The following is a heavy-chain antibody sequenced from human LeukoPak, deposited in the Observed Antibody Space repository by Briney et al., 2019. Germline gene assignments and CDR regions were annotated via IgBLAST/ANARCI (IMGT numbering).Heavy chain of an antibody. Sequence: GGSLRLSCAASGFTFSSFGMHWVRQAPGKGLEWVAVLSYDGSNKYYADSVKGRFTISRDNSKSTLYLQMNSLRAEDTAVYYCAKKVPGTAAAGIDYWGQGTLDTVSS. CDR1: GFTFSSFG. CDR2: LSYDGSNK. J-gene: IGHJ4*02. CDR3: AKKVPGTAAAGIDY. V-gene: IGHV3-30*18. D-gene: IGHD6-13*01.